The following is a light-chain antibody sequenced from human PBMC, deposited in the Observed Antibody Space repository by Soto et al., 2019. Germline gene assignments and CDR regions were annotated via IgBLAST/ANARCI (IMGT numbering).Light chain of an antibody. J-gene: IGKJ1*01. CDR3: QQYNNWAGT. Sequence: EIVLTQSPATLSLSPGERATLSRRASQSVSSNLAWYQQKPGQAPRLLIYGASTRATGIPARFSGSGSGTEFTLTISSLQSEDFAVYYCQQYNNWAGTFGQGTKVDIK. CDR1: QSVSSN. CDR2: GAS. V-gene: IGKV3-15*01.